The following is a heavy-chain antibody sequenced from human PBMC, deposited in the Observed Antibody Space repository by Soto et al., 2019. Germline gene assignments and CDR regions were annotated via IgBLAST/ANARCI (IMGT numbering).Heavy chain of an antibody. J-gene: IGHJ3*02. V-gene: IGHV4-31*03. Sequence: QVQLQESGPGLVKPSQTLSLTCTVSGGSISSGGYSWTWIRQHPGKGLEWIGYIYYSGSTYYKPSLKSRVTISVDTSKNRLSRKLSSVTAADTAVYYRAGASTWRPGAFDIWGQGTTVTVSS. CDR2: IYYSGST. D-gene: IGHD5-12*01. CDR1: GGSISSGGYS. CDR3: AGASTWRPGAFDI.